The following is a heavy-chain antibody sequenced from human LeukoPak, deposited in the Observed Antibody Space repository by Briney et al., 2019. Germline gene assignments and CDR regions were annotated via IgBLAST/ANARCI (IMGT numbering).Heavy chain of an antibody. Sequence: SETLSLTCTVSVGFIRTYYWSWIRQPPGKGLEWIGYIYYSGSTNYPPSLKSRVTITVDTSKNQFSLNLSSVTAADTAVYYCARVRSRDGYNYDYWGQGTLVTVSS. CDR3: ARVRSRDGYNYDY. J-gene: IGHJ4*02. V-gene: IGHV4-59*01. D-gene: IGHD5-24*01. CDR2: IYYSGST. CDR1: VGFIRTYY.